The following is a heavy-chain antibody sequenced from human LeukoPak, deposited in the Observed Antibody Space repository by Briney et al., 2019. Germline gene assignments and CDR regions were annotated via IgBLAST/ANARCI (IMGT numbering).Heavy chain of an antibody. V-gene: IGHV3-7*01. Sequence: GGSLRLSCAASGFTFSGYWMSWVRQAPGKGLEWVANIKPDGSDKAYVDSVKGRFTISRDNTKNSLYLQMSSLRAEDAAVYYCARAMTWGQGTLVSVSS. CDR1: GFTFSGYW. J-gene: IGHJ5*02. CDR2: IKPDGSDK. CDR3: ARAMT.